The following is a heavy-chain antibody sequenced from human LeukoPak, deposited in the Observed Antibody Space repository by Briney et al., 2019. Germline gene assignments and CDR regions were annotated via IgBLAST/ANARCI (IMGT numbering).Heavy chain of an antibody. J-gene: IGHJ4*02. Sequence: GASVKVSCKASGGTFSSYAISRVRQAPGQGLEWMGRIIPILGIANYAQKFQGRVTMTEDTSTDTAYMELSSLRSEDTAVYYCVGIRVAGTSYYFDYWGQGTLVTVSS. CDR3: VGIRVAGTSYYFDY. CDR2: IIPILGIA. D-gene: IGHD6-19*01. CDR1: GGTFSSYA. V-gene: IGHV1-69*04.